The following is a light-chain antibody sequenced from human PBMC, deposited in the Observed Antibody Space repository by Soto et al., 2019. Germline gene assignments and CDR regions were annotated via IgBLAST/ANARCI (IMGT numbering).Light chain of an antibody. V-gene: IGLV2-14*03. CDR3: SSYTSSSTLGV. CDR2: GVS. J-gene: IGLJ1*01. Sequence: QSVLTQPASVSGSPGQSITVSCTGSSSDVGGSDYISWYQQHPGKAPRLIIYGVSDRPSGVSSRFSGSKSGNTASLTISGLQPEDEAHYYCSSYTSSSTLGVFGTGTKLTVL. CDR1: SSDVGGSDY.